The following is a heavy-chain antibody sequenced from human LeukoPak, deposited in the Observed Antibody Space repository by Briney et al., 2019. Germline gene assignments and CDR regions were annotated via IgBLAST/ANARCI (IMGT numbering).Heavy chain of an antibody. Sequence: ASVKVSCKASGYTFTGYYMHWVRQAPGQGLEWMGWINPNSGGTNYAQKFQGRVTMTRDTSISTAYMELSRLRSDDTAVYYCARGSYYYDSSGYPSSVYFDYWGQGTLVTVSS. J-gene: IGHJ4*02. CDR1: GYTFTGYY. CDR2: INPNSGGT. V-gene: IGHV1-2*02. CDR3: ARGSYYYDSSGYPSSVYFDY. D-gene: IGHD3-22*01.